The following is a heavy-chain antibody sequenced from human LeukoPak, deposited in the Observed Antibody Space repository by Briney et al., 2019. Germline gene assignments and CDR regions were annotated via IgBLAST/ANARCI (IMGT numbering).Heavy chain of an antibody. CDR3: ARELPRIGGQTDVSDI. D-gene: IGHD3-16*01. CDR1: GFTSSGDW. V-gene: IGHV3-74*01. Sequence: PGGSLRLSCAVSGFTSSGDWMHWVRQAPGKGLVWVSRSKNDGSSTSYADSVKGRFTISRDNAKNTLYLQKNSLRAEETAVYYCARELPRIGGQTDVSDIWGQGTMVTVS. J-gene: IGHJ3*02. CDR2: SKNDGSST.